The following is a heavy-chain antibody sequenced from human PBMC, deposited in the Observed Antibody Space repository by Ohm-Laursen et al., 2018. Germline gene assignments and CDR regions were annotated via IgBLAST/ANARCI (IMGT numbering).Heavy chain of an antibody. J-gene: IGHJ2*01. D-gene: IGHD3-22*01. CDR2: IYPGDSDT. V-gene: IGHV5-51*01. Sequence: ESLKISCKGSGYTFTNYWIAWVRQMPGKGLEWMGIIYPGDSDTRYSPSFQGQVTISVDKSINTAYLQWSSLKASDSAMYYCARRSYYDSIGYSNFWYFDLWGRGTLVTVSS. CDR3: ARRSYYDSIGYSNFWYFDL. CDR1: GYTFTNYW.